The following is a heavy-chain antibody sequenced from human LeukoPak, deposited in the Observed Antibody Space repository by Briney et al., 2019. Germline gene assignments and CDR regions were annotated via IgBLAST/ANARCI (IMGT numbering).Heavy chain of an antibody. CDR1: GFTSVNYA. Sequence: GGSLRLSCAATGFTSVNYAMSWVRQSSGKGPECVSAISGSGGSTYYADSVKGRFTISRDNFKNTLYPQMNSLRAEDTAVYYCAKDLGRAADTARAPFDPWGQGTLVTVSS. CDR2: ISGSGGST. J-gene: IGHJ5*02. V-gene: IGHV3-23*01. CDR3: AKDLGRAADTARAPFDP. D-gene: IGHD5-18*01.